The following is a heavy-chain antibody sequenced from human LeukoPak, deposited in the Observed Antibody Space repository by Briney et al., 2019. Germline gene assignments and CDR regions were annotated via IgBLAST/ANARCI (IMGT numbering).Heavy chain of an antibody. V-gene: IGHV1-8*01. CDR3: AREWGGGDVFDI. CDR1: GYTFTSYD. CDR2: MNPNTGNT. J-gene: IGHJ3*02. D-gene: IGHD1-26*01. Sequence: ASVKVSCKASGYTFTSYDINWVRQATGQGLEWMGWMNPNTGNTGYAQKFQGRVAITRNTSISTAYMELNSLRSEDTAVYYCAREWGGGDVFDIWGQGTMVTVSS.